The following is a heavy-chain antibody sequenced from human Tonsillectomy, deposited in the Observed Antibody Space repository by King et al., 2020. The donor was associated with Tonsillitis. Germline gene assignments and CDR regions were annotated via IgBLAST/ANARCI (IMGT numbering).Heavy chain of an antibody. CDR1: GYTFTSYY. D-gene: IGHD3-9*01. CDR2: INPSGGST. V-gene: IGHV1-46*01. CDR3: AREVHLRYFDWLLDYYYYYYGMDV. J-gene: IGHJ6*02. Sequence: VQLVESGAEVKKPGASVKVSCKASGYTFTSYYMHWVRQAPGQGLEWMGIINPSGGSTSYAQKFQGRVTMTRDTSTSTVYMELSSLSSEDTAVYYCAREVHLRYFDWLLDYYYYYYGMDVWGQGTTVTVSS.